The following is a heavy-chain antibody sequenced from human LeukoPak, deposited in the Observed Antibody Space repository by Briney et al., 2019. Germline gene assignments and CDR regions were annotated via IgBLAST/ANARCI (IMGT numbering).Heavy chain of an antibody. CDR2: INSKSRYI. V-gene: IGHV3-21*01. CDR3: ARADSSSSRLDC. J-gene: IGHJ4*02. Sequence: GGSLRLSCAASGFTFSSYSMNWVRQAPGKGLEWVSSINSKSRYIYYAASLKGRFTISRDNGKNSVYLQMNSLRAEATAVYFCARADSSSSRLDCWGQGTLVTVSS. D-gene: IGHD6-6*01. CDR1: GFTFSSYS.